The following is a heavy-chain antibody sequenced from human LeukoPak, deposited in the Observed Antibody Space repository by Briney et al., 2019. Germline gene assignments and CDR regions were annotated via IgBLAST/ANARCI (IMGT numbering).Heavy chain of an antibody. V-gene: IGHV3-74*01. Sequence: PGGSLRLSCVGSGFTFRTDWVNWVRQAPGKGLVWVSRINSDGSSTTYADSVKGRFTISRDNAKNSLYLQMSSLRAEDTAVYYCATLNGPLFEYWGQGTLVTVSS. CDR1: GFTFRTDW. CDR2: INSDGSST. CDR3: ATLNGPLFEY. D-gene: IGHD2-8*01. J-gene: IGHJ4*02.